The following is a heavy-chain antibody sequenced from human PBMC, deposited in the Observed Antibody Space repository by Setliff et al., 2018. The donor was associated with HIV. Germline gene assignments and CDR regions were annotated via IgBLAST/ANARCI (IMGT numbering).Heavy chain of an antibody. CDR2: IYYSGST. CDR3: ARHLYGGYTGGFDY. Sequence: SETLSLTCTVSGGSISSSSYYWGWIRQPPGKGLEWIGSIYYSGSTCYNPSLKSRVTISVDTSKNQFSLKLSSVTAADTAVYYCARHLYGGYTGGFDYWGQGTLVTVSS. J-gene: IGHJ4*02. CDR1: GGSISSSSYY. D-gene: IGHD5-12*01. V-gene: IGHV4-39*01.